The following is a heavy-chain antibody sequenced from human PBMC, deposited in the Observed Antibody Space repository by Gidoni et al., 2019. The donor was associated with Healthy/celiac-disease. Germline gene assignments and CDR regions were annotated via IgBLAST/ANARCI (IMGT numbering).Heavy chain of an antibody. CDR2: ISGSGGST. J-gene: IGHJ4*02. V-gene: IGHV3-23*04. CDR1: GSTFSSYA. Sequence: EGQLVVSGGGLVQPGGSLGIPCAASGSTFSSYAMSWVGQAPGKGLEWVSAISGSGGSTYYADSVKGRFTISRDKSKNTLYLQMNSLRAEDTAVYYCAKDEGWDFWSGRIPGYWGQGTLVTVSS. CDR3: AKDEGWDFWSGRIPGY. D-gene: IGHD3-3*01.